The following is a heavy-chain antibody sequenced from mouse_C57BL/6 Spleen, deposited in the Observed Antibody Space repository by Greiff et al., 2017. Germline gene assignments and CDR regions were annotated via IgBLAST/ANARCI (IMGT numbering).Heavy chain of an antibody. D-gene: IGHD4-1*01. Sequence: QVQLQQSGAELVRPGASVTLSCKASGYTFTDYEMHWVKQTPVHGLEWIGAIDPETGGTAYNQKFKGKAILTADKSSSTAYMELRSLTSEDSAVYYCTRGGNWEGGYWGQGTTLTVSS. J-gene: IGHJ2*01. CDR3: TRGGNWEGGY. V-gene: IGHV1-15*01. CDR1: GYTFTDYE. CDR2: IDPETGGT.